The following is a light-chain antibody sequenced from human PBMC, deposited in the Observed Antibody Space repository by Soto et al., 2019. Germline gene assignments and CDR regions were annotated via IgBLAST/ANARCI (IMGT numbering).Light chain of an antibody. V-gene: IGLV2-14*01. J-gene: IGLJ1*01. CDR3: SSYTSSSTLEGV. CDR2: EVS. CDR1: SSDVGGYNY. Sequence: QSALTQPASVSGSPGQSIIISCTGTSSDVGGYNYVSWYQQHPGKAPKLMIYEVSNRPSGVSNRFSGSKSGNTASLTISGLQAEDEADYYCSSYTSSSTLEGVFGTGTKLTVL.